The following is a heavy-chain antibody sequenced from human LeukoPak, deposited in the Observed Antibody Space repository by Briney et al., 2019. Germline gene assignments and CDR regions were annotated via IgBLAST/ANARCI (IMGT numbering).Heavy chain of an antibody. Sequence: ASVKVSCKASGYTVTSYGISWVRQAPGQGLEWMGWISAYNGNTNYAQKLQGRVTMTTDTSTSTAYMELRSLRSDDTAVYYCARGSEYYDSSGYSDAFDIWGQGTMVTVSS. CDR3: ARGSEYYDSSGYSDAFDI. CDR1: GYTVTSYG. CDR2: ISAYNGNT. D-gene: IGHD3-22*01. V-gene: IGHV1-18*01. J-gene: IGHJ3*02.